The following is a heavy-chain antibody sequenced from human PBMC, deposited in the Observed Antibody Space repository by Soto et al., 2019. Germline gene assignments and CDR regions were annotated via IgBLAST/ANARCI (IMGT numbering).Heavy chain of an antibody. CDR2: IWYDGSNK. CDR3: ARDSGCLDY. D-gene: IGHD5-12*01. V-gene: IGHV3-33*01. J-gene: IGHJ4*02. Sequence: QVQLVESGGGVVQPGRSLRLSCAASGFTFSSYGMHWVRQAPGKGLEWVAVIWYDGSNKYYADSVKGRFTISRDNSKITLYLQMNSLRAEDTAVYYCARDSGCLDYWGQGTLVTVSS. CDR1: GFTFSSYG.